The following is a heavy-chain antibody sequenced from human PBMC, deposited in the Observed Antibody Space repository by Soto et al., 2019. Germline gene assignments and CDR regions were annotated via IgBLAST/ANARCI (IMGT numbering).Heavy chain of an antibody. CDR3: ARGCDYDFWSGYSPPADHNYYMDV. V-gene: IGHV1-8*01. CDR1: GYTFTSYD. J-gene: IGHJ6*03. D-gene: IGHD3-3*01. CDR2: MNPNSGNT. Sequence: GASVKVSCKASGYTFTSYDINWVRQATGQGLEWMGWMNPNSGNTGYAQKFQGRVTMTRNTSISTANMELSSLRSEDTVVYYCARGCDYDFWSGYSPPADHNYYMDVWGKGTTVTVSS.